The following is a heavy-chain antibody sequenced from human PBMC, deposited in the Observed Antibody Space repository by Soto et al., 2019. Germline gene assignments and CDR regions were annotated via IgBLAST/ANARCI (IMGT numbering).Heavy chain of an antibody. CDR1: GFTFSNFA. V-gene: IGHV3-23*01. D-gene: IGHD1-1*01. CDR3: ANPIPKTGATFGF. CDR2: ISGSGDDT. J-gene: IGHJ4*02. Sequence: GGSLRLSCVASGFTFSNFAMAWVRQAPGEGLEWVSAISGSGDDTFYADSMKGRFTISRDNSKDTLHLQINSLRAEDTAVYYCANPIPKTGATFGFWGQGTLVTVSS.